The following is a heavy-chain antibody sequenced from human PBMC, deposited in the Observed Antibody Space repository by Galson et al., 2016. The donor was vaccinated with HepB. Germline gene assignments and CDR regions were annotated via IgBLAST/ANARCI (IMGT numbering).Heavy chain of an antibody. Sequence: SLRLSCAASGFTFSGYWMHWVRQAPGGGLVWVSRINSDGSATTYADSGKGRFTISRDNARNTLYLQMASLRAEDMAVCYCARDLVMNGEYDYYYSGMDVWGQGTTVTVSS. D-gene: IGHD4-17*01. CDR1: GFTFSGYW. CDR3: ARDLVMNGEYDYYYSGMDV. CDR2: INSDGSAT. J-gene: IGHJ6*02. V-gene: IGHV3-74*01.